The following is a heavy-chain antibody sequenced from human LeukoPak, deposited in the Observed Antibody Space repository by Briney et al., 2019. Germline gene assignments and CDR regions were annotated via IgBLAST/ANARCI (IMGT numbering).Heavy chain of an antibody. J-gene: IGHJ4*02. CDR3: ARGRITMVQGVIITSYYFDN. CDR2: INSDGSST. V-gene: IGHV3-74*01. Sequence: SGGSLRLSCAASGFTFSSYWMHWVRQAPGKGLVWVSRINSDGSSTIYADSVKGRFTISRDNAKNTLYLQMNSLRAEDTAVYYCARGRITMVQGVIITSYYFDNWGRGTLATVSS. D-gene: IGHD3-10*01. CDR1: GFTFSSYW.